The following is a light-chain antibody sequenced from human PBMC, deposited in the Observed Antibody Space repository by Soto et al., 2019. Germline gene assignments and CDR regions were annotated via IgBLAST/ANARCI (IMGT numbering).Light chain of an antibody. CDR2: GAS. CDR3: QQSGTSPLWT. CDR1: QSISGSS. Sequence: VLTQSPGTLSLSPGERATLSCRASQSISGSSLAWYQQKPGQAPRLLIYGASTRATGIPDRFSGSGSGTDFTLTISRLEPEDFAVYYCQQSGTSPLWTFGQGTKVEIK. V-gene: IGKV3-20*01. J-gene: IGKJ1*01.